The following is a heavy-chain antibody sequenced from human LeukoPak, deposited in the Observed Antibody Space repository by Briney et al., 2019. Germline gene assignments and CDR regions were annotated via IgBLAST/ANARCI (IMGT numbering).Heavy chain of an antibody. CDR1: GFTLSIYW. D-gene: IGHD6-13*01. CDR2: IKEDGSER. CDR3: ARADFRGSSWDYAN. V-gene: IGHV3-7*04. J-gene: IGHJ4*02. Sequence: QPGGSLRLSCVASGFTLSIYWMGWVRQAPGKGLEWVANIKEDGSERYYVDSVKGRFTISRDNAKNSLYLQVNSLRAEDTAAYYCARADFRGSSWDYANWGQGALVTVSS.